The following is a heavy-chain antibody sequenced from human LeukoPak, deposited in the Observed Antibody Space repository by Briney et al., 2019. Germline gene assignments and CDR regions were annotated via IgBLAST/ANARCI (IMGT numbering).Heavy chain of an antibody. V-gene: IGHV3-73*01. CDR1: GFTFSGSA. Sequence: QAGGSLKLSCAASGFTFSGSAMHWVRQASGKGLEWVGRIRSKANSYATAYAASVKGRFTISRDDSKSIAYLQMNSLETEDTAVYYCTRDIYCSGGSCDGYYFDYWGQGTLVTVSS. CDR3: TRDIYCSGGSCDGYYFDY. CDR2: IRSKANSYAT. D-gene: IGHD2-15*01. J-gene: IGHJ4*02.